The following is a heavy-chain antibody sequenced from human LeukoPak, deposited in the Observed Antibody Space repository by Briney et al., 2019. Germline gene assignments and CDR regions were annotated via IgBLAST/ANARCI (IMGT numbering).Heavy chain of an antibody. CDR2: MNPNSVKT. CDR1: GYTFTSYD. Sequence: ASVKVSCKASGYTFTSYDINWVRQATGQGLEWMGWMNPNSVKTGYAQKFQGRVTITRNTSISTAYMELSRLISEDTAVYYCARGGHYYDSSGYRTGWFDPWGQGTLVTVSS. V-gene: IGHV1-8*03. D-gene: IGHD3-22*01. CDR3: ARGGHYYDSSGYRTGWFDP. J-gene: IGHJ5*02.